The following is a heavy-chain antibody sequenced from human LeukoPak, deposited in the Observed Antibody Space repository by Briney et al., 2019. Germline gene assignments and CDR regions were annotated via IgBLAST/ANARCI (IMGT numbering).Heavy chain of an antibody. V-gene: IGHV3-7*03. J-gene: IGHJ4*02. CDR2: KEGDGSEK. CDR1: GFTFSSLW. CDR3: AGGSGWLIDY. D-gene: IGHD6-19*01. Sequence: GGSLRLSCAASGFTFSSLWRNWVRQTPGKVLERVTNKEGDGSEKNYMDSVKGRFTISRDKAKKSLNMQMNSLRAEDTGVYYCAGGSGWLIDYWGQGTLVTVSS.